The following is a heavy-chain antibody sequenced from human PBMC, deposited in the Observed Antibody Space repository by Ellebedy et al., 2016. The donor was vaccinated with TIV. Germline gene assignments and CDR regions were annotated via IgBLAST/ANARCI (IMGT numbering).Heavy chain of an antibody. CDR3: AKDMVFGDGKWEIDV. J-gene: IGHJ6*02. CDR1: GFTFSGYA. V-gene: IGHV3-23*01. Sequence: GESLKISCVASGFTFSGYAMSWVRQAPGKGLEWVSGINNGGRTTSYADSVKGRFTISRDNSRSTLYLQMNSLRAEDSDVYYCAKDMVFGDGKWEIDVWGQGTTVTVSS. D-gene: IGHD1-26*01. CDR2: INNGGRTT.